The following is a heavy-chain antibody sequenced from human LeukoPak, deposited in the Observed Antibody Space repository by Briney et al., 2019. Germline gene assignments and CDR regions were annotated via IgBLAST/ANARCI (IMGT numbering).Heavy chain of an antibody. CDR3: ARAPILALDY. CDR2: ISSNGGST. J-gene: IGHJ4*02. Sequence: GGSLRLSCAASGFTFSSYAMHWVRQAPGKGLEYVSAISSNGGSTYYANSVKGRFTISRDNSKNTLYLQMGSLRAEDMAVYYCARAPILALDYWGQGTLVTVSS. V-gene: IGHV3-64*01. CDR1: GFTFSSYA.